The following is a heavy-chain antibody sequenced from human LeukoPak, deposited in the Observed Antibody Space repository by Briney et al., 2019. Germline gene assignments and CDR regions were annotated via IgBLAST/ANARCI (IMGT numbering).Heavy chain of an antibody. V-gene: IGHV4-30-2*01. Sequence: PSQTLSLTCAVSGGSISSGGYSWSWIRQPPGKGLEWIGEINHSGSTNYNPPLKSRVTISVDTSKNQFSLKLSSVTAADTAVYYCARGPGSGSYPIDYWGQGTLVTVSS. D-gene: IGHD1-26*01. CDR3: ARGPGSGSYPIDY. CDR2: INHSGST. CDR1: GGSISSGGYS. J-gene: IGHJ4*02.